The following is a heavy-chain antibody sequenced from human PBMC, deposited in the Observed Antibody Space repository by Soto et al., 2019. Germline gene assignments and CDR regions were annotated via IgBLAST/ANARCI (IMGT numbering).Heavy chain of an antibody. V-gene: IGHV3-48*03. CDR2: ISSSGSTI. CDR3: ARDPLCGDCYSLWYFDL. D-gene: IGHD2-21*02. Sequence: GGSLRLSCAASGFTFSSYEMNWVRQAPGKGLEWVSYISSSGSTIYYADSVKGRFTISRDNAKNSLYLQMNSLRAEDTAVYYCARDPLCGDCYSLWYFDLWGRGTLVTVSS. J-gene: IGHJ2*01. CDR1: GFTFSSYE.